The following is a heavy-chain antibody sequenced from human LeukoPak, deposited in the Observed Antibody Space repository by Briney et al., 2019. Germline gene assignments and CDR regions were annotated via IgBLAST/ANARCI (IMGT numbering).Heavy chain of an antibody. CDR3: ARRRDSGSLQHFDY. CDR1: GFTFDDYG. J-gene: IGHJ4*02. CDR2: INWNGGST. Sequence: GGSLRLSCAASGFTFDDYGMSWVRQAPGKGLEWVSGINWNGGSTGYADSVKGRFTISRDNAKNSLYLQMNSLRVDDTAVYYCARRRDSGSLQHFDYWGQGTLVTVSS. D-gene: IGHD1-26*01. V-gene: IGHV3-20*04.